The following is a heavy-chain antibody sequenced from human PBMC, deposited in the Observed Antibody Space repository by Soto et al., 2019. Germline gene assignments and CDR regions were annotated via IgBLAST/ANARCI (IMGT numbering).Heavy chain of an antibody. Sequence: QVQLVQSGAEVKKPGASVKVSCNASGDTFTDYYIHWVRQAPGQGLEWMGTVNPSGGHTTYAQHFLGRMTMTRDTSTSTLYMELTSLTSADTAVYYCARGGHVVVVTAALDYWGQGTLVTVSS. D-gene: IGHD2-21*02. V-gene: IGHV1-46*01. CDR3: ARGGHVVVVTAALDY. CDR2: VNPSGGHT. CDR1: GDTFTDYY. J-gene: IGHJ4*02.